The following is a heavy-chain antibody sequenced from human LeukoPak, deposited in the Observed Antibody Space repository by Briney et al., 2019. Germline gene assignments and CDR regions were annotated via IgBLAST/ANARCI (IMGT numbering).Heavy chain of an antibody. CDR1: GGSISSGDYY. CDR3: AREGGSGSYYKTNYFEY. D-gene: IGHD3-10*01. V-gene: IGHV4-31*03. CDR2: ISYSGST. Sequence: SETLSLTCTVSGGSISSGDYYWSWIRQHPGKGLEWIGYISYSGSTYYNPSLKSRVTISVDTSKNQFSLKLSSVTAADTAVYSCAREGGSGSYYKTNYFEYWGQGTLVTVSS. J-gene: IGHJ4*02.